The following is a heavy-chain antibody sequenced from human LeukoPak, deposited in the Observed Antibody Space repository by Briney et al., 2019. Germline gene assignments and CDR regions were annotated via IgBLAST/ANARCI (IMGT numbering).Heavy chain of an antibody. Sequence: GGSLRLSCAASGFTFDDYVMVWVRQTPGKGLEWVSGISWNGAYTGYADSVKGRFTISRDNAKNSLYLQMDTLTPEDMALYYCARGAVAGSDSWGQGTLVTVSS. V-gene: IGHV3-20*04. CDR3: ARGAVAGSDS. CDR1: GFTFDDYV. D-gene: IGHD6-19*01. CDR2: ISWNGAYT. J-gene: IGHJ4*02.